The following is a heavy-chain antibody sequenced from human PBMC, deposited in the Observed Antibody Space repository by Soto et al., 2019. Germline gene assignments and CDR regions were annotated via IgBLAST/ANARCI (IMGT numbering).Heavy chain of an antibody. J-gene: IGHJ4*02. V-gene: IGHV4-34*01. CDR1: GGSFSDYY. Sequence: SDTLYLTCAVYGGSFSDYYWSWIRQPPGKGLEWIGDIDHSGSTNYNPSLKCRVTISVDTSKIQFSLKLSSVTAADTAVYYCARGLTTVTTVRFYDYWGQGTLVTVS. CDR2: IDHSGST. D-gene: IGHD4-17*01. CDR3: ARGLTTVTTVRFYDY.